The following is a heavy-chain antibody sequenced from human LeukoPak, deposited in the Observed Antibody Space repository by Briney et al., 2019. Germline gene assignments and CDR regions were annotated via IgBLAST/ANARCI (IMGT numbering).Heavy chain of an antibody. CDR3: ARHLPAPPHWYFDL. Sequence: PSETLSLTCTVSGGSISSGGYYWSWIRQHPGKGLEWIGYIYYSGSTYYNPSLKSRVTISVDTSKNQFSLKLSSVTAADTAVYYCARHLPAPPHWYFDLWGRGTLVTVSS. J-gene: IGHJ2*01. V-gene: IGHV4-31*03. CDR2: IYYSGST. CDR1: GGSISSGGYY.